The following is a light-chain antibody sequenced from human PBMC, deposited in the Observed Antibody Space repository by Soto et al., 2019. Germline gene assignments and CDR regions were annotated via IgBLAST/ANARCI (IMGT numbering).Light chain of an antibody. CDR1: QSVSSSY. J-gene: IGKJ1*01. V-gene: IGKV3-20*01. CDR3: QKYGSSPAT. Sequence: EIVLTQSPGTLSLSPGERATLSCRASQSVSSSYLAWYQQKPGQAPRLLIYGASSRATGIPDRFSGSGSGKDFTLTISRLEPEEFAVYYCQKYGSSPATFGQGTKVEIK. CDR2: GAS.